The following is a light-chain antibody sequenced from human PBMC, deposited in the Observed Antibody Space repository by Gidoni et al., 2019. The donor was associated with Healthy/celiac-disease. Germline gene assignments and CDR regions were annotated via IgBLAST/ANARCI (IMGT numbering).Light chain of an antibody. Sequence: QSALTQPASVSVSPGQSITISCTGTSSDVGSYNYVSWYQQHPGKAPKLMIYDVINRPSWVSNRFSGSKSGNTASLTISGLQAEDEADYYCSSYTSSSTLVVFGGGTKLTVL. CDR2: DVI. J-gene: IGLJ2*01. CDR3: SSYTSSSTLVV. CDR1: SSDVGSYNY. V-gene: IGLV2-14*03.